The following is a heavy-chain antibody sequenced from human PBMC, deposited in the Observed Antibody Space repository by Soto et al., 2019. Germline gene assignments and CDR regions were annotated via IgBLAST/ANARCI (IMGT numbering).Heavy chain of an antibody. V-gene: IGHV1-2*04. CDR3: ARVYIADPGVPYYYGMDV. Sequence: ASVKVSCKASGYTFTGYYMHWVRQAPGQGLEWMGWINPNSGGTNYAQKFQGWVTMTRDTSISTAYMELSRLRSDDTAVYYCARVYIADPGVPYYYGMDVWGQGTTVTVSS. D-gene: IGHD6-13*01. J-gene: IGHJ6*02. CDR1: GYTFTGYY. CDR2: INPNSGGT.